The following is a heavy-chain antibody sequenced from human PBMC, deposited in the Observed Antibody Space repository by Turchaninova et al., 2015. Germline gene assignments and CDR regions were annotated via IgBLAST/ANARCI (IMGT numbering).Heavy chain of an antibody. Sequence: EFHLVQSGAEVKKPGESRKISRKGSGNSFTSYWIGLVGQMPGKGLEWMVIIYPGDSDTRYSPSFQGQVTISADKSSSTAYLQWSSLKASDTAMYYCARHRGSSWTQNDYWGQGTLVTVSS. D-gene: IGHD6-13*01. CDR3: ARHRGSSWTQNDY. CDR2: IYPGDSDT. V-gene: IGHV5-51*01. CDR1: GNSFTSYW. J-gene: IGHJ4*02.